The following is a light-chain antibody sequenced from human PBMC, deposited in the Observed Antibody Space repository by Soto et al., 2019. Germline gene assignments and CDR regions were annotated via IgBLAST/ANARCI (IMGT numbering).Light chain of an antibody. CDR1: SSDIGSYP. CDR2: GDD. J-gene: IGLJ2*01. V-gene: IGLV1-44*01. CDR3: ATWDGSLDVV. Sequence: QPVLTQPPSASATPGQSVTISCSGSSSDIGSYPVSWYQQVPGTAPKVLIYGDDQRPSGVPDRFSGSKSGTSASLAISGLQSEDEATYYCATWDGSLDVVFGGGTKVTVL.